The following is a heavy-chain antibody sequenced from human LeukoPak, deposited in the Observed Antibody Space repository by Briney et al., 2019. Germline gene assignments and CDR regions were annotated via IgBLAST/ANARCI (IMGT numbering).Heavy chain of an antibody. D-gene: IGHD6-13*01. CDR1: GFTFSSYA. CDR3: AKLSRISSAAGAYFDY. J-gene: IGHJ4*02. Sequence: GRSLRLSCAASGFTFSSYAMHWVRQAPGKGLEWVAVISYDGSNKYYVDSVKGRFTISRDNSKNTLYLQMNSLRVEDTAIYYCAKLSRISSAAGAYFDYWGQGSLVTVAA. CDR2: ISYDGSNK. V-gene: IGHV3-30-3*01.